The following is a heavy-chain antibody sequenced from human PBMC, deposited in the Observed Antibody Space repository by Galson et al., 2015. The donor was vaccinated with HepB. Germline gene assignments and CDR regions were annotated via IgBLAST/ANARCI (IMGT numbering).Heavy chain of an antibody. J-gene: IGHJ4*02. CDR2: ISGSGGST. V-gene: IGHV3-23*01. CDR3: AKATVPAAYGLFDY. Sequence: SLRLSCAASGFTFRSYAMSWVRQAPGKGLEWVSGISGSGGSTYYAESVKGRFTISRDNSKNTLYLQMNSLRAEDTAVYFCAKATVPAAYGLFDYWGQGTLVTVSS. D-gene: IGHD2-2*01. CDR1: GFTFRSYA.